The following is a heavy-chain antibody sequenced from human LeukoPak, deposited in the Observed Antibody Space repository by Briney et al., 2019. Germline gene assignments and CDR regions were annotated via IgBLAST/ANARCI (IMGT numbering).Heavy chain of an antibody. CDR3: ARHPLWFGEFDAFDV. D-gene: IGHD3-10*01. J-gene: IGHJ3*01. V-gene: IGHV4-38-2*01. Sequence: SETLSLTCAVSGYSISSASYWGWIRQAPGKGLECIGSIHQSGTTYYSPALKSRVTISIDTSKNQFSLRLTSVTAADTAVYYCARHPLWFGEFDAFDVWGQGTMVIVS. CDR2: IHQSGTT. CDR1: GYSISSASY.